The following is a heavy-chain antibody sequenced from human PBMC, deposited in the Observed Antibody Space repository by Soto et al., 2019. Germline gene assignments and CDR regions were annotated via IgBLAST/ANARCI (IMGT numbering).Heavy chain of an antibody. D-gene: IGHD6-6*01. CDR3: ARDKRARYSSSSVHYYYGMDV. J-gene: IGHJ6*02. Sequence: TSETLSLTCTVSGGSISSYYWSWIRQPPGKGLEWIGYIYYSGSTNYNPSLKSRVTISVDTSKNQISLKLSSVTAADTAVYYCARDKRARYSSSSVHYYYGMDVWGQGTTVTVSS. CDR2: IYYSGST. CDR1: GGSISSYY. V-gene: IGHV4-59*01.